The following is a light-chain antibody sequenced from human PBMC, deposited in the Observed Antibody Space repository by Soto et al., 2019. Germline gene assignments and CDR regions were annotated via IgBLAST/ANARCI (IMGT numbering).Light chain of an antibody. CDR2: GAS. Sequence: EIVMTQSPATLSVSPGERATLSCRASQSVSSNLAWYQQKPGQAPRLLIYGASTRATDIPATFSGSGSGTEFTLTINRLQSEDFAVYYCQQYKDWPLTFGQGTKVEIK. CDR1: QSVSSN. V-gene: IGKV3-15*01. CDR3: QQYKDWPLT. J-gene: IGKJ1*01.